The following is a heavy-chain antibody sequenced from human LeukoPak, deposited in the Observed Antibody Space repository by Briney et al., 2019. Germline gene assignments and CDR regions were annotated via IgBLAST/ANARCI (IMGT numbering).Heavy chain of an antibody. V-gene: IGHV1-8*02. CDR2: MNPNSGNT. Sequence: APVKVSCKASGYTFTSYYMHWVRQATGQGLEWMGWMNPNSGNTGYAQKFQGRVTMTRDTSISTAYMELRSLRSEDTAVYYCAKGGTMVRGVNPLGDYGMDVWGQGTTVTVSS. CDR1: GYTFTSYY. CDR3: AKGGTMVRGVNPLGDYGMDV. D-gene: IGHD3-10*01. J-gene: IGHJ6*02.